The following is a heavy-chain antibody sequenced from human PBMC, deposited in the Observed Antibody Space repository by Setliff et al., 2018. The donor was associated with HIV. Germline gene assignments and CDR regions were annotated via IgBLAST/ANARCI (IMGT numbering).Heavy chain of an antibody. CDR2: IGSYSGYT. D-gene: IGHD2-2*01. V-gene: IGHV1-18*01. J-gene: IGHJ5*02. Sequence: AASVKVSCKASNYTLINYGVSWVRQAAGQGLEWMGWIGSYSGYTIYAQKFQDRLTMTTDTSTTTASMELRSLRSDDTAVYYCVRGHCNSDKCWYTWFDPWGQGTLVTVSS. CDR3: VRGHCNSDKCWYTWFDP. CDR1: NYTLINYG.